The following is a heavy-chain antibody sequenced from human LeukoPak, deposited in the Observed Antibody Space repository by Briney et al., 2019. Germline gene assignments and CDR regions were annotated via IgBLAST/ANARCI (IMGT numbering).Heavy chain of an antibody. J-gene: IGHJ4*02. D-gene: IGHD3-10*01. CDR1: GGSISSGGYS. V-gene: IGHV4-30-2*01. Sequence: SETLSLTCAVSGGSISSGGYSWSWIRQPPGKGLEWIGYIYHSGSTYYNPSLKSRVTISVDRSKNQFSLKLSSVTAADTAVYYCARLYYYGSGSLDYYFDYWGQGTLVTVSS. CDR3: ARLYYYGSGSLDYYFDY. CDR2: IYHSGST.